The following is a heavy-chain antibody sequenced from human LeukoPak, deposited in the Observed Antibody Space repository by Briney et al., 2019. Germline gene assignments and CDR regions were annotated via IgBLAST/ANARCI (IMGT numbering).Heavy chain of an antibody. D-gene: IGHD3-3*01. CDR3: AKSTIFGEYYFDY. Sequence: GGSLRLSCEASGFTCSSYAMSWVRQAPGKGLEWVSAISVSGGSTYYADSVKGRFTISRDNSKDTLYLQMNSLRAEDTAVYYCAKSTIFGEYYFDYWGQGTLVTVSS. CDR1: GFTCSSYA. V-gene: IGHV3-23*01. CDR2: ISVSGGST. J-gene: IGHJ4*02.